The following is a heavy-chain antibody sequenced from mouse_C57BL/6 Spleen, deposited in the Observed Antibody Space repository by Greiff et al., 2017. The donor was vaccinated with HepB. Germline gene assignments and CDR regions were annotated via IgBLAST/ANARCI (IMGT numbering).Heavy chain of an antibody. CDR3: ARANLLLQGFAY. CDR2: ISYDGSN. D-gene: IGHD1-1*01. CDR1: GYSITSGYY. V-gene: IGHV3-6*01. Sequence: EVKLLESGPGLVKPSQSLSLTCSVTGYSITSGYYWNWIRQFPGNKLEWMGYISYDGSNNYNPSLKNRISITRDTSKNQFFLKLNSVTTEDTATYYCARANLLLQGFAYWGQGTLVTVSA. J-gene: IGHJ3*01.